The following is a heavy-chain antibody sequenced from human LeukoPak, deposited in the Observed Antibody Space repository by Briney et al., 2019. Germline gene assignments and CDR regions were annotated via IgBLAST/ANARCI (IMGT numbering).Heavy chain of an antibody. V-gene: IGHV4-59*08. CDR3: ARHAQSPFSGSFDY. J-gene: IGHJ4*02. D-gene: IGHD1-26*01. CDR1: SGSISGHY. Sequence: SQTLSLTCTVSSGSISGHYCSWVRQPPGKGLEWIAYIYYNGVTKYNPSLKSRVTISLDTSENQFSLELSSVTAADTAVYYCARHAQSPFSGSFDYWGQGTLVTVSS. CDR2: IYYNGVT.